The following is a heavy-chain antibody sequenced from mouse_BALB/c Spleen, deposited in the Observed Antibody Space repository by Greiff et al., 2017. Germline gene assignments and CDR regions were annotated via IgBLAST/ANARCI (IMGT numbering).Heavy chain of an antibody. J-gene: IGHJ1*01. CDR2: ILPGSGST. D-gene: IGHD1-1*01. Sequence: VQLQQSGAELMKPGASVKISCKATGYTFSSYWIEWVKQRPGHGLEWIGEILPGSGSTNYNEKFKGKATFTADTSSNTAYMQLSSLTSEDSAVYYCARRLAYYYGSSYGYFDVWGAGTTVTVSS. CDR3: ARRLAYYYGSSYGYFDV. V-gene: IGHV1-9*01. CDR1: GYTFSSYW.